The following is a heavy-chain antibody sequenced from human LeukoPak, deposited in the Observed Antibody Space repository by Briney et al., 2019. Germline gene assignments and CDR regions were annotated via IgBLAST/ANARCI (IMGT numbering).Heavy chain of an antibody. CDR2: IHPDNGGT. V-gene: IGHV1-2*02. D-gene: IGHD7-27*01. J-gene: IGHJ4*02. CDR1: GYTFTGYY. CDR3: ARGGKSELGTCDY. Sequence: ASVKVSCKASGYTFTGYYMHWVGQTPGQGGEWMGWIHPDNGGTNNAQRFQGRVTMTRDTSISTAYMELSRLRSDDTDVYYCARGGKSELGTCDYLGQGTLVTVSS.